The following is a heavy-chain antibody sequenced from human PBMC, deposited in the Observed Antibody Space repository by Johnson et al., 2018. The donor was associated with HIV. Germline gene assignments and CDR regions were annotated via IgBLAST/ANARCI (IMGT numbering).Heavy chain of an antibody. J-gene: IGHJ3*02. Sequence: VQLVESGGGVVQPGRSLRLSCAASGFTVSSNYMSWVRQAPGKGLEWVSVIYSGGSTYYADSVQGRFTLSRDNPKNTLYLQMNSLRAEDTAVYYCARGLTGRYYYDSSGDAFDIWGQGTVVTLSS. CDR2: IYSGGST. V-gene: IGHV3-53*01. D-gene: IGHD3-22*01. CDR3: ARGLTGRYYYDSSGDAFDI. CDR1: GFTVSSNY.